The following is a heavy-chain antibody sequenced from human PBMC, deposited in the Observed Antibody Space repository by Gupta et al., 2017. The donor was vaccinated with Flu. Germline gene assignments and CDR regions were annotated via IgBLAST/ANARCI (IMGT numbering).Heavy chain of an antibody. Sequence: QITLKESGPTLVKPTQTLTLTCTFSGFSLTTSGEAVGWIRQPPGKALEWLALIYWNDDTRFSPSLKSRLTISKDTSKNQVVLTMANMDPVDTATYYCAHKGFYFDYWGQGTLVIVSS. CDR2: IYWNDDT. CDR3: AHKGFYFDY. V-gene: IGHV2-5*01. J-gene: IGHJ4*02. CDR1: GFSLTTSGEA.